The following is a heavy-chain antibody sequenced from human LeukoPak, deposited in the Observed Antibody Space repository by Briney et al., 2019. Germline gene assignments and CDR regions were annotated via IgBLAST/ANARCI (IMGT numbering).Heavy chain of an antibody. D-gene: IGHD1-26*01. J-gene: IGHJ4*02. CDR3: PSPGTVGATGDY. CDR1: GFTFSGSA. V-gene: IGHV3-73*01. CDR2: IRSKANSYAT. Sequence: PGGSLKLACAASGFTFSGSAMHWVRQASGKGLEWVGRIRSKANSYATAYAASVKGRFTISRDDSKNTAYLQMNSLKTEDTAVYYCPSPGTVGATGDYWGQGTLVTVSS.